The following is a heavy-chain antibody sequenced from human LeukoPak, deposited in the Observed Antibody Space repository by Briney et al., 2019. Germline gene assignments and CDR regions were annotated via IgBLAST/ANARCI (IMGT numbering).Heavy chain of an antibody. V-gene: IGHV1-2*02. Sequence: GASVKVSCKASGYTFTGYYMHWVRQAPGQGLEWMGWINLNSGGTNYAQKFQGRVTMTRDTSISTAYMELSRLRSDDTAVYYCAISARYQLLRLDPWGQGTLVTVSS. CDR1: GYTFTGYY. CDR3: AISARYQLLRLDP. D-gene: IGHD2-2*01. J-gene: IGHJ5*02. CDR2: INLNSGGT.